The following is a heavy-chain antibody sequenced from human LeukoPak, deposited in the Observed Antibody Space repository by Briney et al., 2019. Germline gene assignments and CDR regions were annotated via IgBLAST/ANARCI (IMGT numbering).Heavy chain of an antibody. CDR1: GFTFSSYA. J-gene: IGHJ1*01. CDR3: AKRAAMVRGAMFYFQH. Sequence: GGSLRLSCAASGFTFSSYAMSWIRQAPGKGLEWVSAISGSGGSTYYADSVKGRFTISRDNSKNTLYLQMNSLRAEDTAVYYCAKRAAMVRGAMFYFQHWGQGTLVTVSS. V-gene: IGHV3-23*01. CDR2: ISGSGGST. D-gene: IGHD3-10*01.